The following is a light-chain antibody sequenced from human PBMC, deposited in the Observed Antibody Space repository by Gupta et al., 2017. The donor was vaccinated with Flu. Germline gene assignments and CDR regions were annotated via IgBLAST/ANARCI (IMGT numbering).Light chain of an antibody. J-gene: IGLJ3*02. CDR1: SSDVGGYNL. CDR2: EVR. V-gene: IGLV2-23*02. Sequence: QSALTQPAAASRSPGRSITLSCAGSSSDVGGYNLVSWYQHHPARAPKLMIYEVRKRPSGVSSRFSGSKSGNTASLTISGLQAEDEADYYCCSYIGGSSWVFGGGTKLTVL. CDR3: CSYIGGSSWV.